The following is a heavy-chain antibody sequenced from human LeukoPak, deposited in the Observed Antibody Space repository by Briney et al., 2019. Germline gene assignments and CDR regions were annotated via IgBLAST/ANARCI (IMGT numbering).Heavy chain of an antibody. CDR3: AKETSSGNFVTIDC. Sequence: GGSLRLSCAASGFTFRNYVMSWVRQTPGKGLEWVSAITGDGGGTNHADSVKGRFTISRDNSKSTLYLQMNSLRADDTAIYYCAKETSSGNFVTIDCWGQGALVTVSS. D-gene: IGHD1-26*01. CDR1: GFTFRNYV. J-gene: IGHJ4*02. V-gene: IGHV3-23*01. CDR2: ITGDGGGT.